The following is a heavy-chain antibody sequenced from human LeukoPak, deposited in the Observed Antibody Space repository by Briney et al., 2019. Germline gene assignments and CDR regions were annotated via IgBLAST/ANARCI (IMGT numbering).Heavy chain of an antibody. J-gene: IGHJ4*02. V-gene: IGHV3-7*01. D-gene: IGHD3-3*01. CDR1: GFTFSNYW. CDR3: ATDRGWRTSGYYLYYFEY. Sequence: QAGGSLRLSCAASGFTFSNYWMSWVRQAPGKGLECVASIKHDGSEKYYVDSVRGRFTISRDNTKNSLYLQMSSLRAEDTAVYYCATDRGWRTSGYYLYYFEYWGQGTLVTFSS. CDR2: IKHDGSEK.